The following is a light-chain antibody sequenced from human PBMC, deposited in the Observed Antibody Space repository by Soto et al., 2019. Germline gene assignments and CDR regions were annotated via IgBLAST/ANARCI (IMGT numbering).Light chain of an antibody. J-gene: IGKJ1*01. CDR3: MQAIQTWT. V-gene: IGKV2-28*01. CDR2: LGS. CDR1: QSLLHSNGYNY. Sequence: DIVMTQSPLSLPVTPGEPASISCRSSQSLLHSNGYNYLDWYLQKPGQSPQLLIYLGSNRAAGVSDRFSGSGSGKDFTLKSSRVEAEDVGVYYCMQAIQTWTFGQGTKVEIK.